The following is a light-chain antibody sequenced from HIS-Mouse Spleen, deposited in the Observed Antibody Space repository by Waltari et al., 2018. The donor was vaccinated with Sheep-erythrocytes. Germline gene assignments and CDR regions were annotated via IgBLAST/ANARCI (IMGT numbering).Light chain of an antibody. CDR3: QQYNSYSPLT. CDR1: QSISSW. CDR2: KAS. Sequence: DIQLTQSPSTLSASVGDRVTITCRASQSISSWLAWYQQKPGKAPKLLIYKASSLASVVPSRFSGSGSVTEFTLTISSLQPDDFATYYCQQYNSYSPLTFGGGTKVEIK. J-gene: IGKJ4*01. V-gene: IGKV1-5*03.